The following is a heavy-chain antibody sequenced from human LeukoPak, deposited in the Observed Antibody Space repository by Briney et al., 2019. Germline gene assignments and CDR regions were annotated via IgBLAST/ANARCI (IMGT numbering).Heavy chain of an antibody. CDR1: GHTLTELS. Sequence: ASVKVSCKISGHTLTELSIHWVRQAPGKGLEWMGGFDTQEGETIFAQNFQGRVTMTRDTSISTAYMELSRLRSDDTAVYYCARGESITVTTMSPYDNYWGQGTLVTVSS. CDR3: ARGESITVTTMSPYDNY. CDR2: FDTQEGET. V-gene: IGHV1-24*01. D-gene: IGHD4-17*01. J-gene: IGHJ4*02.